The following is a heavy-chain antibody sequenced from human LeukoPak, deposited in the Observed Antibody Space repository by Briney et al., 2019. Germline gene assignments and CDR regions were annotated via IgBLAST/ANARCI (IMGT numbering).Heavy chain of an antibody. CDR3: ARDRPGYGMDV. CDR2: IYHSGST. J-gene: IGHJ6*02. V-gene: IGHV4-30-2*01. D-gene: IGHD3-10*01. CDR1: GGSISSGGYS. Sequence: SETLSLTCAVSGGSISSGGYSWSWIRQPPGKGLEWIGYIYHSGSTYYNPSLKSRVTISVDRSKNQFSLKLSSVTAADTAVYYCARDRPGYGMDVWGQGTTVTVSS.